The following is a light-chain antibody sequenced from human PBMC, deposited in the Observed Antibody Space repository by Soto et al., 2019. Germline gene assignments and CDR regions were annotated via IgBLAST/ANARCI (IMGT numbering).Light chain of an antibody. V-gene: IGKV3-20*01. CDR1: QSVSSSY. CDR2: GAS. CDR3: QQYGSSPRIT. Sequence: EIVLTQSPGTLSLSPGERATLSCRASQSVSSSYLAWYQQKPGQAPRLLIYGASSRATGIPDRFSGSGSGTDFTLTISRLEPEDFAVYYCQQYGSSPRITFGQETKVEIK. J-gene: IGKJ1*01.